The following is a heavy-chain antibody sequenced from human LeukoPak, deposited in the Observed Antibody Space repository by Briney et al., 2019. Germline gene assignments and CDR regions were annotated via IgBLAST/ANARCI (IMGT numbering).Heavy chain of an antibody. CDR2: IIPIFGTA. J-gene: IGHJ6*03. V-gene: IGHV1-69*05. Sequence: SVKVSCKASGGTFSSYAISWVRQAPGQGLEWMGGIIPIFGTANYAQKFQGRVTITTDESTSTAYMELSSLRSEDTAVYYCARAGVVVPAAPYYYYMDVWGKGTTVTVSS. D-gene: IGHD2-2*01. CDR1: GGTFSSYA. CDR3: ARAGVVVPAAPYYYYMDV.